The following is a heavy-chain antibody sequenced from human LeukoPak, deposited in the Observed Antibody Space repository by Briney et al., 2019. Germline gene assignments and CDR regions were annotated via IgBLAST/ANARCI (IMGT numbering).Heavy chain of an antibody. V-gene: IGHV3-74*01. CDR1: GFSLNDYW. CDR3: ARVQGHPPNGLDV. D-gene: IGHD2-8*01. J-gene: IGHJ3*01. Sequence: GGSLRLSCVASGFSLNDYWMNWVRQPLGKGLVAISRINSDGRIIIYADSVRGRFIISRDNAKNTVYLQMNNLRVEDTAVYYCARVQGHPPNGLDVWGQGTMVTVSS. CDR2: INSDGRII.